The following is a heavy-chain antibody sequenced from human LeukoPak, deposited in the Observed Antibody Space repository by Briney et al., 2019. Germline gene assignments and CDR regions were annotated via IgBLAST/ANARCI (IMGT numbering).Heavy chain of an antibody. V-gene: IGHV3-21*01. J-gene: IGHJ3*02. Sequence: AGGSLRLSCAASGSTFSSYSMNWVRQAPGKGLEWVSSISSSSSYIYYADSVKGRFTISRDNAKNSLYLQMNSLRAEDTAVYYCARDPGAAGSAFDIWGQGTMVTVSS. D-gene: IGHD6-13*01. CDR1: GSTFSSYS. CDR3: ARDPGAAGSAFDI. CDR2: ISSSSSYI.